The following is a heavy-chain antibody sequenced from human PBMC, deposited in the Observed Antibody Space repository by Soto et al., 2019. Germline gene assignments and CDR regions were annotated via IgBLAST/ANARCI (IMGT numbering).Heavy chain of an antibody. D-gene: IGHD2-15*01. CDR2: IYHSGST. J-gene: IGHJ5*02. CDR1: GGSISSGGYS. CDR3: ASVVVAATPRFDP. Sequence: PSETLSLTCAVSGGSISSGGYSWSWIRQPPGKGLEWIGYIYHSGSTYYNPSLKSRVTISVDRSKNQFSLKLSSVTAADTAVYYCASVVVAATPRFDPWGQGTLVTVSS. V-gene: IGHV4-30-2*01.